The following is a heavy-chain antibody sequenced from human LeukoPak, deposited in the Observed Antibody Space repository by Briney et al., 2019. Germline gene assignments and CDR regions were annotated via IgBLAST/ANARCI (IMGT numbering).Heavy chain of an antibody. J-gene: IGHJ6*03. V-gene: IGHV3-23*01. CDR2: ISGSGGST. D-gene: IGHD3-3*01. Sequence: PGGSLRLSCAASGFTFSSYAMSWVRQAPGKGLEWVSAISGSGGSTYYADSVKGRFTISRDNSKNTLYLQMNSLRAEDTAVYYCAKGGIFGVAGYYYYMDVWGKGTTVTVS. CDR3: AKGGIFGVAGYYYYMDV. CDR1: GFTFSSYA.